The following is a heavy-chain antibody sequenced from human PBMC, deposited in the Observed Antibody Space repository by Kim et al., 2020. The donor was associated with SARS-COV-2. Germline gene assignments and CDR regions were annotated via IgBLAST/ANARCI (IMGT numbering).Heavy chain of an antibody. CDR3: AAPARSPYYYYYMDV. Sequence: SETLSLTCTVSGGSISSSSYYWGWIRQPPGKGLEWIGSIYYSGSTYYNPSLKSRVTISVDTSKNQFSLKLSCVPAADPAVYYCAAPARSPYYYYYMDVWGKGTTVTVSS. D-gene: IGHD3-3*01. CDR1: GGSISSSSYY. CDR2: IYYSGST. V-gene: IGHV4-39*01. J-gene: IGHJ6*03.